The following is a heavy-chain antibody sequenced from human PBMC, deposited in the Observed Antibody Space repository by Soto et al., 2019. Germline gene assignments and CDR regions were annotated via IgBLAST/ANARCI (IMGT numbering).Heavy chain of an antibody. Sequence: SETLSLTCTVSGGSISSYYWSWIRQPPGKGLEWIGYIYYSGSTNYNPSLKSRVTISVDTSKNQFSLKLSSVTAADTAVYYCASGIAAAGTFMGFPEYYGMDVWGQGTTVTVSS. CDR1: GGSISSYY. D-gene: IGHD6-13*01. J-gene: IGHJ6*02. CDR3: ASGIAAAGTFMGFPEYYGMDV. V-gene: IGHV4-59*01. CDR2: IYYSGST.